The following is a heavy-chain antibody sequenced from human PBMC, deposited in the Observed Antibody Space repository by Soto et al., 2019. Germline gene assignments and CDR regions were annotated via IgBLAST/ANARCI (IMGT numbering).Heavy chain of an antibody. Sequence: SETLSLTCTVSGGSISSGDYYWSWIRQPPGKGLEWIGYIYYSGSTYYNPSLKSRVTISVDTSKNQFSLKLSSVTAADTAVYYCARLTREEWWSTPDSRADYWGQGTLVTVSS. J-gene: IGHJ4*02. CDR3: ARLTREEWWSTPDSRADY. CDR2: IYYSGST. V-gene: IGHV4-30-4*01. CDR1: GGSISSGDYY. D-gene: IGHD2-15*01.